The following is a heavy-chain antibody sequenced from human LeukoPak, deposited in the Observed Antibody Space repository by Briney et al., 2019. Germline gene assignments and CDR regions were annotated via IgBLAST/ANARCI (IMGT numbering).Heavy chain of an antibody. J-gene: IGHJ1*01. CDR1: GYTFTSNY. CDR3: ARDDSSGYYPRKYFQH. V-gene: IGHV1-46*01. D-gene: IGHD3-22*01. CDR2: IYPRDGST. Sequence: ASVKVSCKASGYTFTSNYIHWVRQAPGQGLEWMGMIYPRDGSTSYAQKFQGRVTVTRDTSTSTVHMELSGLRSEDTAVYYCARDDSSGYYPRKYFQHWGQGTLVTVSS.